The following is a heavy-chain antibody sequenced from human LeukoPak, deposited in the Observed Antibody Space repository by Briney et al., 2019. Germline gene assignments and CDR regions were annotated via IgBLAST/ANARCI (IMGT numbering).Heavy chain of an antibody. V-gene: IGHV1-18*01. J-gene: IGHJ6*02. CDR3: ARDGSYSSGWDYYYYGMDV. CDR1: GYTFTCYG. D-gene: IGHD6-19*01. CDR2: ISASNGNT. Sequence: ASVTVSCKASGYTFTCYGISWVRQAPGQGHEWMGGISASNGNTDYGQTRQGRVTMTTDTSTSTAYMELRSLRADDTAVYYCARDGSYSSGWDYYYYGMDVWGQGTTVTVSS.